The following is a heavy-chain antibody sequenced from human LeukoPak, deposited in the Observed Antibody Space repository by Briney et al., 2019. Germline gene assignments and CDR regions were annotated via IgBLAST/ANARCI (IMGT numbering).Heavy chain of an antibody. CDR1: GCTFSSHE. CDR3: AGPYYDSRGYYNNFDY. V-gene: IGHV3-21*05. Sequence: PGGSLRLSCAASGCTFSSHEMNWVRQAPGKGLEWVSYISSGSSYTNYADSVKCLFTISRDNAKNSLYLQMNSLRAEDTAVYYCAGPYYDSRGYYNNFDYWGQGTLVTVSS. J-gene: IGHJ4*02. CDR2: ISSGSSYT. D-gene: IGHD3-22*01.